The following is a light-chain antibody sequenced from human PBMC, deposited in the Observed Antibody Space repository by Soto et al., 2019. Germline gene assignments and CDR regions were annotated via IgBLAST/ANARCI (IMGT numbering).Light chain of an antibody. J-gene: IGKJ1*01. CDR3: QQYNSWPET. CDR2: GAS. CDR1: QSVSSN. V-gene: IGKV3-15*01. Sequence: EIVMTQSPATLSVSPGERATLSCRASQSVSSNLAWYQQKPGQAPRLLIYGASTRAAGIPARFSGSGSGTELSLTISSLQTEDFAVYYCQQYNSWPETFGQGTKVEIK.